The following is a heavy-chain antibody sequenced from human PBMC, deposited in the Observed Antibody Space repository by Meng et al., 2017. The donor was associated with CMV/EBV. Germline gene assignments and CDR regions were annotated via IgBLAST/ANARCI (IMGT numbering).Heavy chain of an antibody. D-gene: IGHD2-2*01. V-gene: IGHV3-9*01. J-gene: IGHJ6*02. CDR3: AKDNVRYCSSTSCFVNGMDV. CDR1: GFTFDDYA. Sequence: SLKISCAASGFTFDDYAMHWVRQAPGKGLEWVSGISWNSGSIGYADSVKGRFTISRDNAKNSLYLQMNSLRAEDTALYYCAKDNVRYCSSTSCFVNGMDVWGQGNTVTVSS. CDR2: ISWNSGSI.